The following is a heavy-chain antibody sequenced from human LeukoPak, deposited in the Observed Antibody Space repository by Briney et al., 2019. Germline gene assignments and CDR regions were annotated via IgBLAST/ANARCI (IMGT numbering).Heavy chain of an antibody. CDR2: ISSGSSTI. CDR3: ARWCSSSSCFRGFDY. CDR1: GFTFSSYS. V-gene: IGHV3-48*01. Sequence: GGSLRLSCAASGFTFSSYSMNWVRQAPGKGLEWVSYISSGSSTIYYADPVKGRFTISRDNAKNSLYLQMNSLGAEDTAVYYCARWCSSSSCFRGFDYWGQGTLVTVSS. J-gene: IGHJ4*02. D-gene: IGHD2-2*01.